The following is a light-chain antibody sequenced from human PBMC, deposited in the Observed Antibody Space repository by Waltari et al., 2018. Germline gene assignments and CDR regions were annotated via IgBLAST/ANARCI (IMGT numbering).Light chain of an antibody. CDR1: DIGYKS. V-gene: IGLV3-21*02. J-gene: IGLJ2*01. Sequence: SYVLAQPPSVSVAPGVTARITRGGNDIGYKSVHWYQVKAGQAPVVVVPDGSDRPSGIPGRFSASNSANTATLTISGVEAGDEADYYCQVWDSSSDHVVFGGGTKLTVL. CDR3: QVWDSSSDHVV. CDR2: DGS.